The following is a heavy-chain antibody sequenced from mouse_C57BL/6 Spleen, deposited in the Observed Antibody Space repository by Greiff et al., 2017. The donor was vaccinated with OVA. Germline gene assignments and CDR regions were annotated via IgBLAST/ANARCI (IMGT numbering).Heavy chain of an antibody. CDR3: ARAGPHFDY. D-gene: IGHD4-1*01. J-gene: IGHJ2*01. Sequence: EVQLVESGPGLVKPSQSLSLTCSVTGYSITSGYYWNWIRQFPGNKLEWMGYISYDGSNNYNPSLKNRISITRDTSKNQFFLKLNSVTTEDTATYYCARAGPHFDYWGQGTTLTVSS. CDR2: ISYDGSN. CDR1: GYSITSGYY. V-gene: IGHV3-6*01.